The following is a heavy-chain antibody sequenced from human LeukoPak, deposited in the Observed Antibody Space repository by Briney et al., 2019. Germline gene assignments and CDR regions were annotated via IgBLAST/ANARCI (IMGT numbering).Heavy chain of an antibody. J-gene: IGHJ6*03. CDR3: ARAPYSSGGSTNYYYYYYMDL. V-gene: IGHV1-69*13. Sequence: GASVKVSCKDSGGTFISYAINWVRQAPGQGLEWMGGIIPMFGAANYAQKFQGRVTITADESTSTAYMDLSSLRSEDTAVYYCARAPYSSGGSTNYYYYYYMDLWGKGTTVTVSS. CDR2: IIPMFGAA. CDR1: GGTFISYA. D-gene: IGHD6-19*01.